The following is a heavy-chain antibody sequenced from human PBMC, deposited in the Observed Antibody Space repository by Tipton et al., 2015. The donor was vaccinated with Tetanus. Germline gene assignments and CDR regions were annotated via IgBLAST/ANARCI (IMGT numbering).Heavy chain of an antibody. D-gene: IGHD4-23*01. CDR1: GFTFSSYD. Sequence: SLRLSCAASGFTFSSYDMHWVRQATGEGLEWVSAIGTAGDTYYPGSVKGRFTISRDNSKNTLYLQMNSLRAEDTAVYYCAKRVFPGAQLPYYYGMDVWGQGTTVTVSS. J-gene: IGHJ6*02. V-gene: IGHV3-13*01. CDR2: IGTAGDT. CDR3: AKRVFPGAQLPYYYGMDV.